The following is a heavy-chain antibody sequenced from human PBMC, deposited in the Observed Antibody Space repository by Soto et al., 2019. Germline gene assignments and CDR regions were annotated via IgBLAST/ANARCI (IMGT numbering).Heavy chain of an antibody. CDR3: TNHFIHLYHYGMDV. V-gene: IGHV3-30*18. J-gene: IGHJ6*02. CDR2: ISYDGSDK. D-gene: IGHD3-16*01. CDR1: GFTFTNYG. Sequence: GGSLRLSCAPSGFTFTNYGIHWVRRAPHKGLEWVALISYDGSDKYYADSVKGRFTISRDKSENTLYLQMNYLRAEDTAKYYCTNHFIHLYHYGMDVWGQGTTVTVSS.